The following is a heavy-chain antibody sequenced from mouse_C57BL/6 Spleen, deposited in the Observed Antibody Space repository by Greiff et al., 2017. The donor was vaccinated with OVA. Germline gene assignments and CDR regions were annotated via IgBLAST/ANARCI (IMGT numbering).Heavy chain of an antibody. J-gene: IGHJ2*01. CDR2: IDPSDSYT. V-gene: IGHV1-50*01. D-gene: IGHD1-1*01. CDR1: GYTFTSYW. Sequence: VLLQQPGAELVKPGASVKLSCKASGYTFTSYWMQWVKQRPGQGLEWIGEIDPSDSYTNYNQKFKGKATLTVDTSSSTAYMQLSSLTSEDSAVYYCARWDYYGVDYWGQGTTLTVSS. CDR3: ARWDYYGVDY.